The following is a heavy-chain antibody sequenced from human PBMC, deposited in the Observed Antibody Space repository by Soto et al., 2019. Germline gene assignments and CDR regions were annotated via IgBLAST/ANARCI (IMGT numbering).Heavy chain of an antibody. CDR1: GYTFTSYG. V-gene: IGHV1-18*01. J-gene: IGHJ6*02. CDR2: ISAYNGNT. CDR3: AREDVDTAMVTGPYYYYGMDV. D-gene: IGHD5-18*01. Sequence: GASVKVSCKASGYTFTSYGISWVRQAPGQGLEWMGWISAYNGNTNYAQKLQGRVTMTTDTSTSTAYMELRSLRSDDTAVYYCAREDVDTAMVTGPYYYYGMDVWGQGTTVTVSS.